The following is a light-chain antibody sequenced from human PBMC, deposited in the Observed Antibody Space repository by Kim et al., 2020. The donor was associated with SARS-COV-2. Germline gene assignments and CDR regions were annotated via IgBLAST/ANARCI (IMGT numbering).Light chain of an antibody. CDR2: SNN. CDR1: SSNIGSNT. J-gene: IGLJ3*02. V-gene: IGLV1-44*01. Sequence: QSVLTQPPSASGTPGQRVTISCSGSSSNIGSNTVNWYQQLPGTAPKLLIYSNNQRPSGVPDRSSGSKSGTSASLAISGLQSEDEADYYCAAWDDSLNGWVFGGGTQLTVL. CDR3: AAWDDSLNGWV.